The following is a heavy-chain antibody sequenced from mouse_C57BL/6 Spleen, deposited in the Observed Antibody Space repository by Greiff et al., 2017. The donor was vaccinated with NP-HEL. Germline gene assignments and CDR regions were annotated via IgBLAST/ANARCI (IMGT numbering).Heavy chain of an antibody. CDR3: ARGPNYFDY. V-gene: IGHV1-76*01. CDR1: GYTFTDYY. CDR2: IYPGSGNT. Sequence: VKLQESGAELVRPGASVKLSCKASGYTFTDYYINWVKQRPGQGLEWIARIYPGSGNTYYNEKFKGKATLTAEKSSSTAYMQLSSLTSEDSAVYFCARGPNYFDYWGQGTTLTVSS. J-gene: IGHJ2*01.